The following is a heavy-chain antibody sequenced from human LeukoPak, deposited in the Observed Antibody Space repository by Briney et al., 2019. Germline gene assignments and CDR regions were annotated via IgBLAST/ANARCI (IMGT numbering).Heavy chain of an antibody. V-gene: IGHV4-59*01. J-gene: IGHJ4*02. D-gene: IGHD3-10*01. CDR1: GGAITSYF. CDR2: VYYTASTNYKPSL. Sequence: SGTLSLTCNVPGGAITSYFWSWIRQPPGKGLEWIGYVYYTASTNYKPSLNYNPSLKSRATISLDTSKNLLSLELNSVTAADTAVYYCATGRFLYGSEYWGQGSLVAVSS. CDR3: ATGRFLYGSEY.